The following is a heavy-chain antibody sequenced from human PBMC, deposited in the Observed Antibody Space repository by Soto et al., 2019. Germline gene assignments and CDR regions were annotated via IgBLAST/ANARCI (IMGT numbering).Heavy chain of an antibody. CDR2: ISGSGGST. D-gene: IGHD3-22*01. Sequence: GGSLRLSCAASGFTFSSYAMSWVRQAPGKGLEWVSAISGSGGSTYYADSVKGRFTISRDNSKNTLYLQMNSLRAEDTAVYYCAKDLNYYASSGSSFDYWGQGTLVTVSS. V-gene: IGHV3-23*01. CDR3: AKDLNYYASSGSSFDY. J-gene: IGHJ4*02. CDR1: GFTFSSYA.